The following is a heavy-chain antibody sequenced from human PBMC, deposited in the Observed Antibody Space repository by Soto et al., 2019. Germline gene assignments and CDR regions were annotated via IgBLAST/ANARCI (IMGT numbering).Heavy chain of an antibody. CDR3: VRDDIGLGIDY. J-gene: IGHJ4*02. CDR1: GYIFTGYY. D-gene: IGHD1-26*01. CDR2: INPSGGST. V-gene: IGHV1-46*01. Sequence: SVKVSCKASGYIFTGYYIHWVRQAPGQGLEWMGIINPSGGSTSYAQKFQGRVTMTRDTSKNTLYLQMNSLRVEDTAVYYCVRDDIGLGIDYWGLGTLVTVSS.